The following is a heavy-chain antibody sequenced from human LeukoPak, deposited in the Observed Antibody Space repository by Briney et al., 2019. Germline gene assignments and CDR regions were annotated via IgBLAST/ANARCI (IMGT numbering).Heavy chain of an antibody. V-gene: IGHV4-38-2*02. CDR3: ARQTGSGLFILP. D-gene: IGHD3/OR15-3a*01. CDR2: IYHSGST. Sequence: SETLSLTCTVSGYSIISDYFWGWIRQPPGKGLEWIGTIYHSGSTYYNASLKSQVSISIDTSKNQFSLRLTSVTAADTAVYYCARQTGSGLFILPGGQGTLVTVSS. J-gene: IGHJ4*02. CDR1: GYSIISDYF.